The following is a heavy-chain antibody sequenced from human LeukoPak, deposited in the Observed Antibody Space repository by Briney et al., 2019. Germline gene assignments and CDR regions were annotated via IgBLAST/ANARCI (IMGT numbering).Heavy chain of an antibody. Sequence: PGGSLRLSCAASGFTFSSYSMNWVRQAPGKGLEWVSYISSSSSTIYYADSVKGRFTISRDNAKNSLYLQMNSLRAEDTAVYYCARDERVRGFDYWGQGTLVTVSS. CDR2: ISSSSSTI. V-gene: IGHV3-48*04. J-gene: IGHJ4*02. CDR3: ARDERVRGFDY. CDR1: GFTFSSYS. D-gene: IGHD3-10*01.